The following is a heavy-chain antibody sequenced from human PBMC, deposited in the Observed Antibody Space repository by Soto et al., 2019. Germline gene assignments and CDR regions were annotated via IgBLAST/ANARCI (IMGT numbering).Heavy chain of an antibody. CDR2: TYYRSKWYN. CDR3: ARGVGTICYCGKDV. V-gene: IGHV6-1*01. Sequence: PSQTLSFTCAISGDRVSSNSAAWNWIRQSPSRGLEWLGRTYYRSKWYNDYAVSVKSGITINPDTSKNQFSLQLNSVTPEDTPVYYRARGVGTICYCGKDVWGQGTTVTVSS. J-gene: IGHJ6*02. D-gene: IGHD1-7*01. CDR1: GDRVSSNSAA.